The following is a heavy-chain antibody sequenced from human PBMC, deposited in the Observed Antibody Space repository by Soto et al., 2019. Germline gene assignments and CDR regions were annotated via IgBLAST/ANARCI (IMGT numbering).Heavy chain of an antibody. Sequence: GGSLRLSCAPSGFTFSSYGMHWARQAPGKGLEWVAVIWYDGSSKVYADSVKGRFTISRDNSKNTLYLQMNSLRAEDTAVYYCARDLSGDYGALDTWGQGTMVTVSS. CDR1: GFTFSSYG. V-gene: IGHV3-33*01. D-gene: IGHD4-17*01. J-gene: IGHJ3*02. CDR3: ARDLSGDYGALDT. CDR2: IWYDGSSK.